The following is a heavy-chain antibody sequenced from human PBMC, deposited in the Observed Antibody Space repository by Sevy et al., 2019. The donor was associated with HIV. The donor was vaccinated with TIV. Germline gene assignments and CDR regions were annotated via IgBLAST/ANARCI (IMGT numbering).Heavy chain of an antibody. V-gene: IGHV3-7*01. CDR2: INEDGPKK. CDR3: ARDNATVSRRGLRYYYYGTDV. J-gene: IGHJ6*02. D-gene: IGHD2-2*01. CDR1: GFTFSTYW. Sequence: GGSLRLSCAASGFTFSTYWMSWFRQAPGKGLEWVANINEDGPKKFYVDSVKGRFTMSRDNSRNSLYLQMNGLRAEDAAVYYCARDNATVSRRGLRYYYYGTDVWGQGTTVTVSS.